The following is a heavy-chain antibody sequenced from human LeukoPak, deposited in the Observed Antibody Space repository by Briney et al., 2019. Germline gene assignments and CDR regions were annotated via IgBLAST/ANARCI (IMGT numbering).Heavy chain of an antibody. D-gene: IGHD1-26*01. Sequence: SVKVSCKASGFTFTSSAMQWVRQARGQRLEWIGWIVVGSGNTNYAQKFQERVTITRDMSTSTAYMELSSLRSEDTAVYYCAAGRWELRFAFDYWGQGTLVTVSS. V-gene: IGHV1-58*02. CDR3: AAGRWELRFAFDY. J-gene: IGHJ4*02. CDR1: GFTFTSSA. CDR2: IVVGSGNT.